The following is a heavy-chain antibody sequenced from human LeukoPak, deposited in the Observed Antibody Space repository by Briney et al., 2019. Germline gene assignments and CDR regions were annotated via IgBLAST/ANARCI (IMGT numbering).Heavy chain of an antibody. Sequence: PGGSLRLSCAASGFTFRDYVMSWVRQAPGKGLEWVSYIDPSGTALFYADSVKGRFTISRDNGKNSLYLQLRSLRADDTAAYYCARAAYNWNWGQGTLVTVSS. J-gene: IGHJ4*02. CDR3: ARAAYNWN. V-gene: IGHV3-11*01. CDR1: GFTFRDYV. D-gene: IGHD1-20*01. CDR2: IDPSGTAL.